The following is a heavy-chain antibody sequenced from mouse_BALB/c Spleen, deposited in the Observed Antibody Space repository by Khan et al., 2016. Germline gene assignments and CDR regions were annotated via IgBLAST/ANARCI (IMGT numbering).Heavy chain of an antibody. CDR2: IWRGGST. V-gene: IGHV2-2*02. J-gene: IGHJ2*01. Sequence: QVQLQQSGPGLVQPSQSLSITCTVAGFSLTSYGVHWVRQSPGKGLEWMGVIWRGGSTDYNAAFISRLSISKDNSKSQVFFKMSSLQANDTAIYCCARSWDYWVQGTTLTVS. CDR1: GFSLTSYG. CDR3: ARSWDY.